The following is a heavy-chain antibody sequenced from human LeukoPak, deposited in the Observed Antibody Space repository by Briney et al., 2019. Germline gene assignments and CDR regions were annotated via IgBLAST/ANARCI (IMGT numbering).Heavy chain of an antibody. Sequence: KRSETLSLTCTVSGGSISSYYRSWIRQPAGKGLEWIGRIYTSGSTNYNPSLKSRVTMSVDTSKNQFSLKLSSVTAADTAVYYCARETGYYGSGSGIDYWGQGTLVTVSS. CDR1: GGSISSYY. V-gene: IGHV4-4*07. J-gene: IGHJ4*02. CDR2: IYTSGST. D-gene: IGHD3-10*01. CDR3: ARETGYYGSGSGIDY.